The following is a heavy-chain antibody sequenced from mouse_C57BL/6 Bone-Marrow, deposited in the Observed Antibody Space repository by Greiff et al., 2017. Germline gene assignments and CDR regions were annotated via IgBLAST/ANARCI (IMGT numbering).Heavy chain of an antibody. Sequence: EVQLQQSGPELVKPGASVKISCKASGYSFTDYNMNWVKQSNGKSLEWIGVIYPNYGTTSYNQKFKGKATLTVDQSSNTAYLQRNSRTSEDSAVYYYARGYDYDYAMDYWGRGTAATVSS. CDR1: GYSFTDYN. J-gene: IGHJ4*01. CDR2: IYPNYGTT. V-gene: IGHV1-39*01. D-gene: IGHD2-4*01. CDR3: ARGYDYDYAMDY.